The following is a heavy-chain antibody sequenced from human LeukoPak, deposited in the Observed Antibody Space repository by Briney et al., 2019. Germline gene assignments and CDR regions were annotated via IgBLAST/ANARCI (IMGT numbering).Heavy chain of an antibody. CDR3: ARDQGLRSSWSLDY. J-gene: IGHJ4*02. D-gene: IGHD6-13*01. CDR2: IYYSGST. V-gene: IGHV4-59*12. CDR1: GGSINNYY. Sequence: SETLSLTCTVSGGSINNYYWSWIRQPPGKGLEWIGFIYYSGSTNYNPSLKSRVTISIDTSKNQFSLKLSSVTAADTAVYYCARDQGLRSSWSLDYWGQGTLVTVSS.